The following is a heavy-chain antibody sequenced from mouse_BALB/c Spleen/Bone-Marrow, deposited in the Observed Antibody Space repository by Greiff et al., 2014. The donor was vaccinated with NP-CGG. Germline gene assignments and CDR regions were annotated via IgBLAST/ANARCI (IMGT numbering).Heavy chain of an antibody. D-gene: IGHD2-4*01. V-gene: IGHV7-3*02. CDR1: GFTFTDYY. J-gene: IGHJ1*01. Sequence: VQLQQSGGGLAQPGGSLRLSCATSGFTFTDYYMSWVRQPPGKALEWLGFSRNKANGYTTEYSASVKGRFTISRGNSQSIHYLQMNTLRAEDSATYYCARDINYDIYWYFDVWGAGTTVTVSS. CDR3: ARDINYDIYWYFDV. CDR2: SRNKANGYTT.